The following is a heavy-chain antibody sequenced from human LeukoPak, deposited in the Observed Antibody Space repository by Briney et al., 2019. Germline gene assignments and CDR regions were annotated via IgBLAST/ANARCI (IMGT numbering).Heavy chain of an antibody. CDR1: GFTFSTYA. J-gene: IGHJ4*02. CDR3: ATSGNYYLKY. Sequence: GGSLRLSCAASGFTFSTYAMSWVRQAPGKGLEWVSVVSGTGGRTYYADSVKGRFTISRDNAKNALSLQMNSLRDEDTAVYYCATSGNYYLKYWGQGTLVTVSS. D-gene: IGHD1-26*01. V-gene: IGHV3-23*01. CDR2: VSGTGGRT.